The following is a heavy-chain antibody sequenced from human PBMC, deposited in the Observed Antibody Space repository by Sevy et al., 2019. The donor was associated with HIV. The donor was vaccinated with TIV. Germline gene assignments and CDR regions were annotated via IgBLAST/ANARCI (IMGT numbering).Heavy chain of an antibody. J-gene: IGHJ4*02. V-gene: IGHV3-15*01. CDR3: TSDSKKRRLSALLDY. CDR1: GFTFSNAW. CDR2: IKSKTDGGTT. Sequence: GGYLRLSCAASGFTFSNAWMSWVRQAPGKGLEWVGRIKSKTDGGTTEYAAPVKGRFTISRDDSKNTLYLQMNSLKTVDPAIYYCTSDSKKRRLSALLDYWGQGTLVPVSS.